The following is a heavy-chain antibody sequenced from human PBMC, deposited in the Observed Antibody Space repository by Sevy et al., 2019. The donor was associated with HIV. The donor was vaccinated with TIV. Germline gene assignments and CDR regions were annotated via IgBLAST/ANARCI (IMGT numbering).Heavy chain of an antibody. CDR2: ISYDGSNK. V-gene: IGHV3-30-3*01. CDR1: GFTFSSYA. CDR3: ARDYSAMATIYTGVYLDY. D-gene: IGHD5-12*01. Sequence: GGSLRLSCAASGFTFSSYAMHWARQAPGKGLEWVAVISYDGSNKYYADSVKGRFTISRDNSKNTLYLQMNSLRAEDTAVYYCARDYSAMATIYTGVYLDYWGQGTLVTVSS. J-gene: IGHJ4*02.